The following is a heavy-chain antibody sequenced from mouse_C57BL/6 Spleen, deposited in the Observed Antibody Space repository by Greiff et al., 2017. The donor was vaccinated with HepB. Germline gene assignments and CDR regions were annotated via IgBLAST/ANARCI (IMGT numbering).Heavy chain of an antibody. CDR1: GFTFSDYG. CDR3: ARGGYGVWYIDV. V-gene: IGHV5-17*01. CDR2: ISSGSSTI. Sequence: EVKLMESGGGLVKPGGSLKLSCAASGFTFSDYGMHWVRQAPEKGLEWVAYISSGSSTIYYADTVKGRFTISRDNAKNTLFLQMSILRSEDTAMYYCARGGYGVWYIDVWGTGTTVTDTS. J-gene: IGHJ1*03. D-gene: IGHD2-2*01.